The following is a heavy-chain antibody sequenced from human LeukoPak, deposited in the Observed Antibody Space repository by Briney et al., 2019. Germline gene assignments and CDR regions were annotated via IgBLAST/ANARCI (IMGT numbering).Heavy chain of an antibody. CDR2: VYYSGST. D-gene: IGHD2-2*01. CDR1: GGSISSSTHY. J-gene: IGHJ4*02. V-gene: IGHV4-39*01. Sequence: SETLSLTCSVSGGSISSSTHYWGWIRQPPGKGLEWIGTVYYSGSTYYNPSLKSRVTVSVDTPKNQFPLKVSSVTAADTAVYYCLIYGDRNTSWIDYWGQGTLVTV. CDR3: LIYGDRNTSWIDY.